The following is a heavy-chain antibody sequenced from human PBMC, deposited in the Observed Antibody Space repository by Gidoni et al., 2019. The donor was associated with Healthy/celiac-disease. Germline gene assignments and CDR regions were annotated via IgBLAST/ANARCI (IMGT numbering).Heavy chain of an antibody. Sequence: EVQLVESGGGLVQPGGSLILSCAASGFTFSSYWMSWVRQAPGKGLEWVANIKQDGSEKYYVDSVKGRFTISRDNAKNSLYLQMNSLRAEDTAVYYCARVGLRELIDYWGQGTLVTVSS. CDR2: IKQDGSEK. J-gene: IGHJ4*02. D-gene: IGHD1-26*01. CDR3: ARVGLRELIDY. CDR1: GFTFSSYW. V-gene: IGHV3-7*03.